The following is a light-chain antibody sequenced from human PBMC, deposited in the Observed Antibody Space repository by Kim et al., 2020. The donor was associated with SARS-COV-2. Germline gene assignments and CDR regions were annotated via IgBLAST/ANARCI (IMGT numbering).Light chain of an antibody. Sequence: QSALTQPPSVSGSPGQSVTISCTGTTNDIANYDRVSWYQQPPGTAPKLLIYRVINRPSGVPDRFSGSKSGNTAYLTISGLQAEDEAEYFCSTFTRGDTYVFGTGTKVTVL. J-gene: IGLJ1*01. CDR2: RVI. CDR3: STFTRGDTYV. CDR1: TNDIANYDR. V-gene: IGLV2-18*02.